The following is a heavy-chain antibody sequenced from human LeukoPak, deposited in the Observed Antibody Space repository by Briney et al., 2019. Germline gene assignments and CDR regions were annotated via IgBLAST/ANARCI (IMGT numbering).Heavy chain of an antibody. CDR2: IYYSGST. V-gene: IGHV4-59*01. CDR1: GGSISSYY. CDR3: ARQGQLNFDY. Sequence: SETLSLTCTVSGGSISSYYWSWIRQPPGKGLEWIGYIYYSGSTNCNPSLKSRVTISVDTSKNQFSLKLSSVTAADTAVYYCARQGQLNFDYWGQGTLVTVSS. D-gene: IGHD5-18*01. J-gene: IGHJ4*02.